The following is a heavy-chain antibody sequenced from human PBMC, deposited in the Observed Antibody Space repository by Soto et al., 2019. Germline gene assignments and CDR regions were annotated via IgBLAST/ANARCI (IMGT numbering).Heavy chain of an antibody. J-gene: IGHJ4*02. V-gene: IGHV3-23*01. CDR3: ATKLVVVVAARVDY. CDR2: ISGSGGST. D-gene: IGHD2-15*01. CDR1: GFTFSSYA. Sequence: EVQLLESGGGLVQPGGSLRLSCAASGFTFSSYAMSWVRQAPGKGLEWVSAISGSGGSTYYADSVKGRFTISRANSKNTLYLHMNSLRAEDPAVYYCATKLVVVVAARVDYWGQGTLVTVSS.